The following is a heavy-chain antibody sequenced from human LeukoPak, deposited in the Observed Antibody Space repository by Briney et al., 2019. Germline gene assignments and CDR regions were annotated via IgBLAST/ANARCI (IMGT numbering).Heavy chain of an antibody. V-gene: IGHV3-30*18. CDR3: AKDHGSSDWYYFDY. CDR2: ISHDGSNN. CDR1: GFIFSDYG. Sequence: GGSLRLSCAASGFIFSDYGMHWVRQAPGKGLEWVAVISHDGSNNYYADSVKGRFTISRDNSKNTLYLQMNTLRADDTAVYYCAKDHGSSDWYYFDYWGQGTLVTVSS. D-gene: IGHD6-13*01. J-gene: IGHJ4*02.